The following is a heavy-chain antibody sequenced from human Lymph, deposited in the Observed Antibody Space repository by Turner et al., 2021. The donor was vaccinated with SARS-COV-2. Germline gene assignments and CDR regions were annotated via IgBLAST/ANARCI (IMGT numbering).Heavy chain of an antibody. V-gene: IGHV3-21*01. CDR1: GFSFSRYS. CDR2: SSSSSRYI. CDR3: ARERYDSSGSESYYFDY. J-gene: IGHJ4*02. D-gene: IGHD3-22*01. Sequence: EVQLVESGGGLVKPGGSLRVPCPASGFSFSRYSMNWGRQDPGKVLEWVSYSSSSSRYIYYADSVKCRFTISRDSAKNSLYLQMNSLRAEDTAVYYCARERYDSSGSESYYFDYWGQGTLVTVSS.